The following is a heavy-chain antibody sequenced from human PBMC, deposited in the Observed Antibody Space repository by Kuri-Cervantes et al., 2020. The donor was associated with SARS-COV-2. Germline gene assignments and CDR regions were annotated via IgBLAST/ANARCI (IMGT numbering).Heavy chain of an antibody. CDR2: IKYDESEK. CDR3: AREEGGELGEAFDY. D-gene: IGHD7-27*01. J-gene: IGHJ4*02. Sequence: GESLKISCSVSGFTFADYWMAWVRQAPGGGLETVANIKYDESEKHHLDSVKGRLTISRDNAKTSLYLQMNSLKPEDTAVYYCAREEGGELGEAFDYWGQGALVTVSS. V-gene: IGHV3-7*01. CDR1: GFTFADYW.